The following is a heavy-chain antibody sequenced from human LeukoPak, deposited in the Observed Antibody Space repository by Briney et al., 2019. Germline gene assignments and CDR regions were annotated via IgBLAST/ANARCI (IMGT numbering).Heavy chain of an antibody. CDR2: IYSGGST. Sequence: GGSLRLSCAASGFTFSSYSMNWVRQAPGKGLEWVSVIYSGGSTYYADSVKGRFTISRDNSKNTLYLQMNSLRAEDTAVYYCARVNKLRYFDWDYWGQGTLVTVSS. J-gene: IGHJ4*02. CDR1: GFTFSSYS. CDR3: ARVNKLRYFDWDY. V-gene: IGHV3-53*01. D-gene: IGHD3-9*01.